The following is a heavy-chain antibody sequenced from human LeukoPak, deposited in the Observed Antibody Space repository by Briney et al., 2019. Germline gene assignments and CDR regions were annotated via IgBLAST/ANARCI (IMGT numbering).Heavy chain of an antibody. CDR1: GFTFSSYG. Sequence: GGTLRLSCAASGFTFSSYGKHGVRQAPGKGLEWVAVISYDGSNKYYADSVKGRFTISRDNSKNTLYLQMNSLRAEDTAVYYCAKEVTVAGRGDYWGQGTLVTVSS. CDR3: AKEVTVAGRGDY. V-gene: IGHV3-30*18. CDR2: ISYDGSNK. J-gene: IGHJ4*02. D-gene: IGHD6-19*01.